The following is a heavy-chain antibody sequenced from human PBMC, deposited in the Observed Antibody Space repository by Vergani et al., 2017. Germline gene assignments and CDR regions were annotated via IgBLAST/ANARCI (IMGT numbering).Heavy chain of an antibody. CDR3: ARDQGGSYYMDV. D-gene: IGHD5-12*01. J-gene: IGHJ6*03. CDR2: IRSKANSYAT. V-gene: IGHV3-73*01. Sequence: EVQLVESGGGLVQPGGSLKLSCAASGFTFSGSAMHWVRQASGKGLEWVGRIRSKANSYATAYAASVKGRFTISRDDSKNTAYLQMNSLKTEDTAVYYCARDQGGSYYMDVWGKGTTVTVSS. CDR1: GFTFSGSA.